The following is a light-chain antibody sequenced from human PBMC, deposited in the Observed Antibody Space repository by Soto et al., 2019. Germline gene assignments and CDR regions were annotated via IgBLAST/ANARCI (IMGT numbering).Light chain of an antibody. CDR1: QSVSSSY. CDR3: QQYGGAPLT. J-gene: IGKJ4*01. V-gene: IGKV3-20*01. CDR2: DIF. Sequence: EIVLTQSPGTLSLSPGERATLSCRASQSVSSSYLAWYQQKPGQAPRLVIYDIFTRATGVPTRISGSGSGTEFTLTISSLQSEDFAVYYCQQYGGAPLTFGGGTKVDIK.